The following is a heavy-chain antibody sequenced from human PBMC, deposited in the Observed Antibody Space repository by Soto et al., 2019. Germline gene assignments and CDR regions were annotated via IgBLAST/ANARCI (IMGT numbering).Heavy chain of an antibody. J-gene: IGHJ4*02. CDR2: IYYSGST. Sequence: PSETLSLTCAVSGGSISSSSYYWGWIRQPPGKGLEWIGSIYYSGSTYYNPSLKSRVTISVDTSKNQFSLKLSSVTAADTAVYYCARHLPGYDILTGYLLPFDYWGQGTLVTVSS. CDR3: ARHLPGYDILTGYLLPFDY. CDR1: GGSISSSSYY. V-gene: IGHV4-39*01. D-gene: IGHD3-9*01.